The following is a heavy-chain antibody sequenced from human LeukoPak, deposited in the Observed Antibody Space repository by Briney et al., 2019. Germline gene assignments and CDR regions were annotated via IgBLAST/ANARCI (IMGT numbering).Heavy chain of an antibody. CDR3: ARHLFSLVAAIEGAFDI. Sequence: GESLKISCQGSGYTFTNYWISWVRQMPGKGLEWMGKIYPSDSHTNYSPSFQGHVTISADKSRSTAYLQWSSLTASDTAMYYCARHLFSLVAAIEGAFDIWGQGTMVTVSS. CDR1: GYTFTNYW. J-gene: IGHJ3*02. V-gene: IGHV5-10-1*01. D-gene: IGHD5-12*01. CDR2: IYPSDSHT.